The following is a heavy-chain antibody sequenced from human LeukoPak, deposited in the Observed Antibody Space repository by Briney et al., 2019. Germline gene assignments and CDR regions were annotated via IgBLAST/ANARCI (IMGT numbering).Heavy chain of an antibody. J-gene: IGHJ4*02. CDR1: GGSISSYY. Sequence: SETLSLTCTVSGGSISSYYWSWIRQPPGKGLEWIGYIYYSGSTNYNPSLKSRVTISVDTSKNQFSPKLSSVTAADTAVYYCARADSYSSGWYGGLDYWGQGTLVTVSS. CDR3: ARADSYSSGWYGGLDY. V-gene: IGHV4-59*01. D-gene: IGHD6-19*01. CDR2: IYYSGST.